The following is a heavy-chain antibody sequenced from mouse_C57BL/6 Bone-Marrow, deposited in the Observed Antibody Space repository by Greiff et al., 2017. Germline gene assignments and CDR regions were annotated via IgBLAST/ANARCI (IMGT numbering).Heavy chain of an antibody. CDR2: IYPRSGNT. Sequence: QVQLKQSGAELARPGASVKLSCKASGYTFTSYGISWVKQRTGQGLEWIGEIYPRSGNTYYNEKFKGKATLTADKSSSTAYMELRSLTSEDSAVYFCARGNYYGSSYEGYYAMDYWGQGTSVTVSS. CDR3: ARGNYYGSSYEGYYAMDY. CDR1: GYTFTSYG. J-gene: IGHJ4*01. V-gene: IGHV1-81*01. D-gene: IGHD1-1*01.